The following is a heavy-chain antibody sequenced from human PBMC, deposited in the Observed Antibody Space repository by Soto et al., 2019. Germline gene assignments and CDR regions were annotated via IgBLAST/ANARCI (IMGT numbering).Heavy chain of an antibody. CDR3: ARVYSGYAWGYYYYYMDV. D-gene: IGHD5-12*01. Sequence: PSETLSLTCTVSGGSSGSGGYYWSWIRQHPGKGLEWIGYIYYGGSTYYNPSLKSRVTISVDTSKNQFSLKLSSVTAADTAVYYCARVYSGYAWGYYYYYMDVWGKGTTVTVSS. V-gene: IGHV4-31*03. CDR1: GGSSGSGGYY. J-gene: IGHJ6*03. CDR2: IYYGGST.